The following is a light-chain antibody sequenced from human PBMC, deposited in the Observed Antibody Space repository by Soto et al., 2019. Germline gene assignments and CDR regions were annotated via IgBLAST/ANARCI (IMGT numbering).Light chain of an antibody. J-gene: IGKJ2*01. Sequence: EIVMTQSPATLSVSPGERATLSCRASQSVSSDLAWYQQKPGRSPRLLIYGASTRATGVPARFSGSGSGTEFTLTISSLQSEDFAVYYWQQYNNWPPYTFGQGTKLEIK. V-gene: IGKV3-15*01. CDR3: QQYNNWPPYT. CDR2: GAS. CDR1: QSVSSD.